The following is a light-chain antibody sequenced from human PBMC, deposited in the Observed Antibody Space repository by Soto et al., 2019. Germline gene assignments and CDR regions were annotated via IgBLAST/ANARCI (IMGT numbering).Light chain of an antibody. V-gene: IGKV3-15*01. CDR1: QSVSSN. CDR3: QQYNNWART. J-gene: IGKJ1*01. CDR2: GAS. Sequence: EIVKTLSPVTLSVSPGERDTLSCRARQSVSSNLAWVQQKPGQAPRLLIYGASTRAIGTPAKFSGSGSGTEFTLTIGGLQSEDFAVYYCQQYNNWARTFGQGTKV.